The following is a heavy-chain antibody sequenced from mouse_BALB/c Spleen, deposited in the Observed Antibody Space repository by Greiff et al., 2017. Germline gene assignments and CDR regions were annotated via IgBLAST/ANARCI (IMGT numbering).Heavy chain of an antibody. J-gene: IGHJ2*01. D-gene: IGHD2-10*02. CDR1: GYTFTSYW. Sequence: LQQPGSELVRPGASVKLSCKASGYTFTSYWMHWVKQRPGQGLEWIGNIYPGSGSTNYDEKFKSKATLTVDTSSSTAYMQLSSLTSEDSAVYYCTRGRYGRDYWGQGTTLTVSS. V-gene: IGHV1S22*01. CDR3: TRGRYGRDY. CDR2: IYPGSGST.